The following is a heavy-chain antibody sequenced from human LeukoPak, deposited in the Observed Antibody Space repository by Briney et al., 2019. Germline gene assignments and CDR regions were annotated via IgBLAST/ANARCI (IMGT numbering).Heavy chain of an antibody. J-gene: IGHJ4*02. D-gene: IGHD3-16*02. CDR3: AKADTFGGVIALFDY. V-gene: IGHV3-30*18. CDR1: GFTFSRYG. Sequence: GGSLRLSCAASGFTFSRYGMHWVRQAPGKGLEWVAVISYDGSNKYYADSVKGRFTISRDNSKNTLYLQMNSLRAEDTAVYYCAKADTFGGVIALFDYWGQGTLVTVSS. CDR2: ISYDGSNK.